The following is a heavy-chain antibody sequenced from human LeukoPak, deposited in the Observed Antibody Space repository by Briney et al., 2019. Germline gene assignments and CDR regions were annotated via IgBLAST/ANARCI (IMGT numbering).Heavy chain of an antibody. CDR2: ISTSGST. Sequence: PSETLSLTCTVSGDSISGYYWSWIRQPAGKGLGWIGRISTSGSTNYNPSLKSRVTMSVDTSKNQVSLNLTSVTAADTAVYYCAREGGSYRFLDNWGQGTLVTVSS. J-gene: IGHJ4*02. D-gene: IGHD1-26*01. CDR3: AREGGSYRFLDN. CDR1: GDSISGYY. V-gene: IGHV4-4*07.